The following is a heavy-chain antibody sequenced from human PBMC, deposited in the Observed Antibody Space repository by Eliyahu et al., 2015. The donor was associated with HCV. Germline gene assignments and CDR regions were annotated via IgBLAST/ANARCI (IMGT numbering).Heavy chain of an antibody. D-gene: IGHD6-19*01. J-gene: IGHJ4*01. V-gene: IGHV2-70*15. CDR2: IDWDDDK. Sequence: QVTLRESGPALVKPTQTLTLTCTFSGFSLSTSGMCVSWIRQPPGKALEWLARIDWDDDKYYSTSLKTRLTISKDTSKNQVVLTMTNMDPVDTATYYCARTARYSSGWFSLDYWGQGMLVTVSS. CDR1: GFSLSTSGMC. CDR3: ARTARYSSGWFSLDY.